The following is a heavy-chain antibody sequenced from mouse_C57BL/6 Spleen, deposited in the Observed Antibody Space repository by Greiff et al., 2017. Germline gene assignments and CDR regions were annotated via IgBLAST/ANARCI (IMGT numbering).Heavy chain of an antibody. Sequence: EVMLVESGGGLVQPGGSLKLSCAASGFTFSDYGMAWVRQAPRKGPEWVAFISNLAYSIYYADTVTGRFTISRENAKNTLYLEMSSLRSEDTAMYYCARLGDYDGGAWFAYWGQGTLVTVSA. CDR1: GFTFSDYG. V-gene: IGHV5-15*01. CDR2: ISNLAYSI. CDR3: ARLGDYDGGAWFAY. D-gene: IGHD2-4*01. J-gene: IGHJ3*01.